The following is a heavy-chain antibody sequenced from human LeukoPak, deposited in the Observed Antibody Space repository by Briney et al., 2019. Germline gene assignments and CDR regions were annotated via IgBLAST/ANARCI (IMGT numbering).Heavy chain of an antibody. D-gene: IGHD3-10*01. V-gene: IGHV7-4-1*02. Sequence: ASVKVSCKAFGYTFTNSAMVWVRQAPGQGLECMGWINANTGNPSYAQGFTGRFVFSLDTSVSTAYLQIISLKAEDTAVYYCARPMGPYYYYGMDVWGQGTTVTVSS. J-gene: IGHJ6*02. CDR2: INANTGNP. CDR1: GYTFTNSA. CDR3: ARPMGPYYYYGMDV.